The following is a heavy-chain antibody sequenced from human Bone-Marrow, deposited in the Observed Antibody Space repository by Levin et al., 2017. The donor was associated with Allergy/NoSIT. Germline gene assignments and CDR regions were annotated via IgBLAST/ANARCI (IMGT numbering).Heavy chain of an antibody. J-gene: IGHJ6*02. Sequence: SETLSLTCSVSGGSIRGGSYYWSWIRQHPGKGLEWIGYIHSSGTTYYNPSLKSRVTLSKDTSENEFSLKLTSVTAADTAVYYCARESWETGSDSYYYGMDVWGQGTTVTVSS. D-gene: IGHD1-26*01. CDR1: GGSIRGGSYY. V-gene: IGHV4-31*03. CDR2: IHSSGTT. CDR3: ARESWETGSDSYYYGMDV.